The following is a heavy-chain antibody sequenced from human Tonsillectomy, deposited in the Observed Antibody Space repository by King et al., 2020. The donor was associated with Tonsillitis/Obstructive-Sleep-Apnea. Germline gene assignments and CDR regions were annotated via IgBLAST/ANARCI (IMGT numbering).Heavy chain of an antibody. CDR2: ISGSGGST. D-gene: IGHD2-2*01. CDR3: AKAPTALPALFDY. Sequence: VQLVESGGGLVQPGESLRLSCATSGFTFSNPAMSWVRQAPETGLEWVSAISGSGGSTYYAESVKGRFTISRDNSKNTLYLDMNTLRAEDTAVYYCAKAPTALPALFDYWGQGTLVTVSS. V-gene: IGHV3-23*04. CDR1: GFTFSNPA. J-gene: IGHJ4*02.